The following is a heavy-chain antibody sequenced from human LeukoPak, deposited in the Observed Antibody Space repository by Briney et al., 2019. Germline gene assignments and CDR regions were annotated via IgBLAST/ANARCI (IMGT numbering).Heavy chain of an antibody. CDR3: ARDLGIAARPDY. CDR1: SYSISSGYY. Sequence: SETLSLTCTVSSYSISSGYYWGWIRQPPGKGLEWIGNIYHSGSTYYNPSLKSRVTISVDTSKNQFSLKLSSVTAADTAVYYCARDLGIAARPDYWGQGTLVTVSS. D-gene: IGHD6-6*01. J-gene: IGHJ4*02. V-gene: IGHV4-38-2*02. CDR2: IYHSGST.